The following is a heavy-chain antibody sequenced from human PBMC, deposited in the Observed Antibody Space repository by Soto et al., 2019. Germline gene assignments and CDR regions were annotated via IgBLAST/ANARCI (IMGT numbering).Heavy chain of an antibody. CDR3: AREDPVWLVFDD. Sequence: ASVKVSCKASGYTFTSYGISWVRQAPGQGLEWMGWISAYNGNTNYAQKLQGRVTMTTDTSTSTAYLELRSLRADDTAVYYCAREDPVWLVFDDWGQGTLVTVSS. V-gene: IGHV1-18*01. D-gene: IGHD6-19*01. CDR1: GYTFTSYG. CDR2: ISAYNGNT. J-gene: IGHJ4*02.